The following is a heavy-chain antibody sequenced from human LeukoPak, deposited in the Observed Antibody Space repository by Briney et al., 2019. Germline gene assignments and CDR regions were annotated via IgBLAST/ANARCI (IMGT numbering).Heavy chain of an antibody. V-gene: IGHV1-69*13. J-gene: IGHJ4*02. CDR1: GGTFSSYA. Sequence: SVKVSCKASGGTFSSYAISWVRQAPGQGLEWMGGIIPIFGTANYAQKLQGRVTITADESTSTAYMELSRLRSEDTAVYYCARSTGDSSGYYYVYWGQGTLVTVSS. CDR3: ARSTGDSSGYYYVY. D-gene: IGHD3-22*01. CDR2: IIPIFGTA.